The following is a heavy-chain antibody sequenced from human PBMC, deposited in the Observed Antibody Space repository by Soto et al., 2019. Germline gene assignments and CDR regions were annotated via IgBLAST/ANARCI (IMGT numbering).Heavy chain of an antibody. V-gene: IGHV3-74*01. D-gene: IGHD3-10*01. CDR1: GFIFKMYW. J-gene: IGHJ4*02. Sequence: GGSLRLSCAASGFIFKMYWMHWVRQSPGKGLVWISRIYNDGTYSDYADSVRGRFTISRDNVNDTPYLQMNNLRAEDSGLYYCTRGPRPISTGTGAYWGQGTQVTVSS. CDR2: IYNDGTYS. CDR3: TRGPRPISTGTGAY.